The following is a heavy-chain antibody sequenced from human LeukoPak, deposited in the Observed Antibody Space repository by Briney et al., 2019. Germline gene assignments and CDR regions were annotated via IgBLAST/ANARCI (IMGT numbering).Heavy chain of an antibody. CDR3: ARPGYTSGRIRGDFGH. Sequence: ASVKVSCKASGYTFTGYYIHWVRQAPGQGLEWMGWINPNSGGTSYARRLQGRVTMTRDTSISTAYMELSSLRSDDTAVYYCARPGYTSGRIRGDFGHWGLGTLVTVSS. D-gene: IGHD6-25*01. J-gene: IGHJ4*02. V-gene: IGHV1-2*02. CDR1: GYTFTGYY. CDR2: INPNSGGT.